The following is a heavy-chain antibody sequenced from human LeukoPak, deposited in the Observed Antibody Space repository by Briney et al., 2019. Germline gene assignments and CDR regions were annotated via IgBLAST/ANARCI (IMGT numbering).Heavy chain of an antibody. J-gene: IGHJ3*02. CDR3: AREQSGSYGGVHDAFDI. Sequence: GRSLRLSCAASGFTFSSYAMHWVRQAPGKGLEWVAVISYDGSNKYYADSVKGRFTISRDNAKNSLYLQMNSLRAEDTAVYYCAREQSGSYGGVHDAFDIWGQGTMVTVSS. V-gene: IGHV3-30-3*01. D-gene: IGHD1-26*01. CDR2: ISYDGSNK. CDR1: GFTFSSYA.